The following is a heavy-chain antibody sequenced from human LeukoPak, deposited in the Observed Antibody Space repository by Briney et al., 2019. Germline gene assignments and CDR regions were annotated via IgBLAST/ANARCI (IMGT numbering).Heavy chain of an antibody. CDR2: ISGSGGST. D-gene: IGHD3-3*01. CDR3: AKFRITIFGVVIPPDY. CDR1: GFTFSSYA. J-gene: IGHJ4*02. Sequence: GGSLRLSCAASGFTFSSYAVSWVRQAPGKGLEWVSAISGSGGSTYYADSVKGRFTISRDNSKNTLYLQMNSLRAEDTAVYYCAKFRITIFGVVIPPDYWGQGTLVTVSS. V-gene: IGHV3-23*01.